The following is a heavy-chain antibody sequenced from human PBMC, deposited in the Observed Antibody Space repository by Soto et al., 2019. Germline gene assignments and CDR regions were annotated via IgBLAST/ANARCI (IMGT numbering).Heavy chain of an antibody. Sequence: QVTLKESGPVLVKPTETLTLTCTVSGFSLSNARMGVSWIRQPPGKALEWLAHIFSNDEKSYSTSLKSRLTIPKDNNKNQVALTMTNMDPVDTATYYCARSDSYGYPTWFDPWGQGTLVTVSS. CDR3: ARSDSYGYPTWFDP. V-gene: IGHV2-26*01. CDR2: IFSNDEK. CDR1: GFSLSNARMG. J-gene: IGHJ5*02. D-gene: IGHD5-18*01.